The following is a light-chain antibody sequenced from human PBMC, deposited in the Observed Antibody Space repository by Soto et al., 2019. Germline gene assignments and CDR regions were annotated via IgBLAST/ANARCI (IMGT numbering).Light chain of an antibody. Sequence: DIQMTQSPSSLSASVGDRVTITCRASQGISNYLAWYQQKPGKVPKLLIYAASTLQSGFPSRFSGSGSGTDFILTISILQPEDVATYYCQKYNSAPQTFGPGTKVDIK. CDR2: AAS. CDR1: QGISNY. V-gene: IGKV1-27*01. J-gene: IGKJ3*01. CDR3: QKYNSAPQT.